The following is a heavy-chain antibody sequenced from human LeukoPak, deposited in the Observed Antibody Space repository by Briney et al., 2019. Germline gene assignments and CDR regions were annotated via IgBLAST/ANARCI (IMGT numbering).Heavy chain of an antibody. Sequence: ASVKVSCKTSGYTFTGYFIHWVRQAPGQGLEWVAWINPNTGGTSYSLEFQGRVTMTRDTSINTAYMEQSRLTSDDTAVYYCATAHSSASSPFDYWGHGTLVTVSS. J-gene: IGHJ4*01. CDR3: ATAHSSASSPFDY. CDR2: INPNTGGT. V-gene: IGHV1-2*02. D-gene: IGHD6-6*01. CDR1: GYTFTGYF.